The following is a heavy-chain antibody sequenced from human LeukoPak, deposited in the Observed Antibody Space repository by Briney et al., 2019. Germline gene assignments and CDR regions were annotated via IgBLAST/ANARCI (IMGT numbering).Heavy chain of an antibody. CDR1: GFTFSQYW. J-gene: IGHJ4*02. D-gene: IGHD1-26*01. V-gene: IGHV3-7*01. CDR3: ARGREEGAPRSYYFDY. CDR2: IKHDGSEKQDGSEK. Sequence: QPGGSLRLSCAASGFTFSQYWMSWVRQAPGKGLEWVANIKHDGSEKQDGSEKNYVDSVKGRFTISRDNAKNSLYLQMNSLRAEDTAVYYCARGREEGAPRSYYFDYWGQGTLVTVSS.